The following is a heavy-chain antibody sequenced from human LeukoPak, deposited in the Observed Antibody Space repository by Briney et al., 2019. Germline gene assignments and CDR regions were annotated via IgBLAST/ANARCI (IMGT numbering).Heavy chain of an antibody. Sequence: SETLSLTCAVSVYFISSDYYWGWIRQSPGKGLEWIGTISHSGSTYYNPSLKSRVTISVDKSKNQFSLKLTSVTAADTAVYYCARDRPTLSGWSWFDPWGQGTLVTVSS. CDR1: VYFISSDYY. V-gene: IGHV4-38-2*02. CDR2: ISHSGST. CDR3: ARDRPTLSGWSWFDP. J-gene: IGHJ5*02. D-gene: IGHD6-19*01.